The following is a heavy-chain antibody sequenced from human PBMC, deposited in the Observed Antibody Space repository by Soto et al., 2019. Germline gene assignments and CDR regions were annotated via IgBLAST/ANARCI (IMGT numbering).Heavy chain of an antibody. CDR2: IWYDGSNK. Sequence: GGSLRLSCAASGFTFSSYGMHWVRQAPGKGLEWVAVIWYDGSNKYYADSVKGRFTISRDNSKNTLYLQMNSLRAEDTAVYYCARDGEEMVVAALYFDYWGQGTLVTVSS. CDR3: ARDGEEMVVAALYFDY. V-gene: IGHV3-33*01. J-gene: IGHJ4*02. D-gene: IGHD2-15*01. CDR1: GFTFSSYG.